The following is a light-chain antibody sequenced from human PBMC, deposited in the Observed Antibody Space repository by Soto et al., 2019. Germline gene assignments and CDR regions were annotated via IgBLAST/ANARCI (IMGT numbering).Light chain of an antibody. CDR2: DDG. J-gene: IGLJ1*01. V-gene: IGLV3-21*02. CDR1: NIGIKA. CDR3: QSYDRSLSGSV. Sequence: SYELTQPPSVSVAPGQTARITCGGNNIGIKAVHWYQQQPGQAPVLVVHDDGDRPSGIPERFSGSRSGTSASLAITGLQAEDEADYYCQSYDRSLSGSVFGAGTKVTVL.